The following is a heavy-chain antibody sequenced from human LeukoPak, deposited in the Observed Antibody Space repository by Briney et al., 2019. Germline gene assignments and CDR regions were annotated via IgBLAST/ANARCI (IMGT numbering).Heavy chain of an antibody. CDR2: INHSGST. CDR3: ARAGYSSGWYESRLNWFDP. J-gene: IGHJ5*02. Sequence: PSETLSLTCAVYGGSFSGYYWSWIRQPPGKGLEWIGEINHSGSTNYNPSLKSRVTISVDTSKNQFSLELSSVTAADTAVYYCARAGYSSGWYESRLNWFDPWGQGTLVTVSS. V-gene: IGHV4-34*01. D-gene: IGHD6-19*01. CDR1: GGSFSGYY.